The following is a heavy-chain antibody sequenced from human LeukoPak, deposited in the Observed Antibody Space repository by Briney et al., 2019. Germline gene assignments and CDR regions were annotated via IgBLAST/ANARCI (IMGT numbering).Heavy chain of an antibody. Sequence: GESLKISCKGSGYSFTSYWIGWVRQMPGKGLEWMGIIYPGDSDTRYSTSFQGQVTISADKSISTAYLQWSSLKASDTAMYYCARHADIPYYYYYMDVWGKGTTVTVSS. J-gene: IGHJ6*03. CDR2: IYPGDSDT. D-gene: IGHD2-21*01. V-gene: IGHV5-51*01. CDR1: GYSFTSYW. CDR3: ARHADIPYYYYYMDV.